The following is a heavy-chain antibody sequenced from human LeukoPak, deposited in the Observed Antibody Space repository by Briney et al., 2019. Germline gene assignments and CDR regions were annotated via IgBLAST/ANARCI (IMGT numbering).Heavy chain of an antibody. CDR1: GFTFSTYA. CDR2: IRLDGDNK. J-gene: IGHJ3*01. V-gene: IGHV3-30*02. Sequence: GGSLRLSCAASGFTFSTYAMSWVRQAPGKGLEWVTFIRLDGDNKDYRDSVKGRFTISRDNSKNTLYLQMNSLRAEDTAMYYCAAGGPRAFDFWGQGTTVTVSS. CDR3: AAGGPRAFDF. D-gene: IGHD1-26*01.